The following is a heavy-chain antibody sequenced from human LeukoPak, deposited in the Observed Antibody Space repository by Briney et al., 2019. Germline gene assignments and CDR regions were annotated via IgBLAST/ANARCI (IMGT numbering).Heavy chain of an antibody. CDR2: IDGSGDTI. J-gene: IGHJ4*02. CDR3: SSRFDC. Sequence: GGSLRLSCAASGFTFSDYSMNWVRQAPGKGLEWVSYIDGSGDTIYYAESVKGQFTISRDNAKNSLDLQMNSLRDEDTAVYYCSSRFDCWGQGTLVTVSS. V-gene: IGHV3-48*02. CDR1: GFTFSDYS.